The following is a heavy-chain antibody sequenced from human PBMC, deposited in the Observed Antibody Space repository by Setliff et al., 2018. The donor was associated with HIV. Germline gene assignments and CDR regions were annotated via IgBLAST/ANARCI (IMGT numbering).Heavy chain of an antibody. CDR1: GYTFTDYF. CDR3: ARQLSNSFDY. J-gene: IGHJ4*02. V-gene: IGHV1-2*02. D-gene: IGHD1-1*01. CDR2: ISPDNANT. Sequence: AASVKVSCKSSGYTFTDYFMHWVRQAPGQGLEWMGWISPDNANTRISQRFRGSVTMTRDRSINTAYMEFSGLTSDDTAVYYCARQLSNSFDYWGQGTLVTVSS.